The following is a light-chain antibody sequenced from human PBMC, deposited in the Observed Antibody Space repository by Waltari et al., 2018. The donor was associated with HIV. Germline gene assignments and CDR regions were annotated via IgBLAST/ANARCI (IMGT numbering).Light chain of an antibody. CDR1: QSLVYTDGNTY. CDR3: MQSRHRPLI. V-gene: IGKV2-30*01. CDR2: KVS. Sequence: VVMTQSPLSLAVTLGQPASISCKASQSLVYTDGNTYLTWFDQRPGHSPSRLIYKVSQRDSGVPDRFSGSGSGTYFTLKISRVEAEDVGIYFCMQSRHRPLIFGAGTKVEIK. J-gene: IGKJ4*01.